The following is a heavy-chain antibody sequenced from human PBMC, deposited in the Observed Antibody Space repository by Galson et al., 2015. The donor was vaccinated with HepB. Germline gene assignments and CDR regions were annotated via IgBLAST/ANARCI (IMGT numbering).Heavy chain of an antibody. V-gene: IGHV3-15*01. CDR1: GFTFSNAW. Sequence: SLRLSCAASGFTFSNAWMSWVRQAPGEGLEWVGRIKSKTDGGTTDYAAPVKGRFTISRDDSKNTLYLQMNSLKTEDTAVYYCTTEFREFLGFGEFNNWFDPWGQGTLVTVSS. CDR3: TTEFREFLGFGEFNNWFDP. J-gene: IGHJ5*02. CDR2: IKSKTDGGTT. D-gene: IGHD3-10*01.